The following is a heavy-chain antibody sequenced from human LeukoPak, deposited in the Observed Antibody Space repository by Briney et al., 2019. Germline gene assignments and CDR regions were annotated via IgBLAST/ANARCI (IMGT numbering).Heavy chain of an antibody. Sequence: PETLSLTCTVSGVSLSSYYWSWIRQPPGKGLEWIGYIYTIVRTTNNPTPKTRVTIPVDTSKTQFSLQLSSVTAADTAVYYCARDRLFGESHYCYYYGMDVWGKGTTVTVSS. CDR2: IYTIVRT. D-gene: IGHD3-10*02. V-gene: IGHV4-59*01. J-gene: IGHJ6*04. CDR1: GVSLSSYY. CDR3: ARDRLFGESHYCYYYGMDV.